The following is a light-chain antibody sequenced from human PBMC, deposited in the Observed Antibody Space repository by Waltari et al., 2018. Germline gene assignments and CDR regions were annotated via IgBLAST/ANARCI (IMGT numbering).Light chain of an antibody. CDR3: QQRSNWPYT. V-gene: IGKV3-11*01. Sequence: EIVLTQSPATLSLSPGERATLTCRASQTVRSYLAWYQQKPDQAPRLLIFDASSRATGIPAKLSGSGSGTDFTLTVSNLEPEDFAVYYCQQRSNWPYTFGQGTRVEIK. CDR1: QTVRSY. CDR2: DAS. J-gene: IGKJ2*01.